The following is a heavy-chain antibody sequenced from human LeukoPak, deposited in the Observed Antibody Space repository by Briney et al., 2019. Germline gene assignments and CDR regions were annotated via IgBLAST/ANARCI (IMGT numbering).Heavy chain of an antibody. CDR3: ARVFHRVYFDL. CDR1: GYTFTSYD. V-gene: IGHV1-2*02. J-gene: IGHJ2*01. CDR2: INPNSGGT. D-gene: IGHD3-10*02. Sequence: ASVKVSCKASGYTFTSYDINWVRQATGQGLEWMGWINPNSGGTNYAQKFQGRVTMTRDTSITTAYMELSRLRSDDTAVYYCARVFHRVYFDLWGRGTLVTVSS.